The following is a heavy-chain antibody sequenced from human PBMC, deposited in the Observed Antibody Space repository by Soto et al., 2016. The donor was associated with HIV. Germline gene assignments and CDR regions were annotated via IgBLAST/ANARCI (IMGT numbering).Heavy chain of an antibody. D-gene: IGHD6-19*01. CDR2: INPNSGGT. CDR1: GYTFTGYY. Sequence: QVQLVQSGAEVKKPGASVKVSCKASGYTFTGYYMHWVRQAPGQGLEWMGWINPNSGGTNYAQKFQGRVTMTRDTSISTAYMELSRLRSDDTAVYYCARGPGVAVATRYFDYWGQGTLVTVSS. CDR3: ARGPGVAVATRYFDY. V-gene: IGHV1-2*02. J-gene: IGHJ4*02.